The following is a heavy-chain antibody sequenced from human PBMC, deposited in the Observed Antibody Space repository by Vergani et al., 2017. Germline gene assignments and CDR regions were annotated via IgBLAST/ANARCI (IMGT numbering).Heavy chain of an antibody. D-gene: IGHD2-15*01. CDR2: MDYSGST. V-gene: IGHV4-39*01. CDR1: GDSVISTDYH. J-gene: IGHJ4*02. CDR3: ASKRGACLAAYCHSYDF. Sequence: QVQLQESGPGLVKPSETLSLTCTVSGDSVISTDYHWGWIRQPPGKGLEWIGSMDYSGSTSYNPSLESRISISFETPKSQFSLRLTSVTAADTAVYYCASKRGACLAAYCHSYDFWGPGTLVGVSS.